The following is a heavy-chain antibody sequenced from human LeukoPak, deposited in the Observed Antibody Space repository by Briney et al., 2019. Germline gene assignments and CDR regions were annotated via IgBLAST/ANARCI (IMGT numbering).Heavy chain of an antibody. J-gene: IGHJ4*02. CDR1: GFTFSSYA. CDR3: ARDPILSGYDF. V-gene: IGHV3-23*01. D-gene: IGHD5-12*01. CDR2: ISGSGDIT. Sequence: GSLRLSCAASGFTFSSYAMSWVRQAPGRGLEWVSAISGSGDITYYADSVKGRFTISRDNSKNTLYLQMNSLRADDTAVYYCARDPILSGYDFWGQGTLVTVSS.